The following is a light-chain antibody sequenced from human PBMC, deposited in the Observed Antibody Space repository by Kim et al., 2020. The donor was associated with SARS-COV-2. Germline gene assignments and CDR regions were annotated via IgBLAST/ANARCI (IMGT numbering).Light chain of an antibody. V-gene: IGKV1-27*01. J-gene: IGKJ1*01. Sequence: ASVGDRVTITCRASQDIANSLAWYQQKPGKVPQVLIYAASTLQSWVPSRFSGSGSGTEFTLTIGSLQTEDVATYYCQKYNSAPWTFGPGTKVDIK. CDR2: AAS. CDR1: QDIANS. CDR3: QKYNSAPWT.